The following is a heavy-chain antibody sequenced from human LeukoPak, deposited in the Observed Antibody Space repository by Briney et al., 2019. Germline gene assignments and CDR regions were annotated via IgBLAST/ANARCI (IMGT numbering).Heavy chain of an antibody. CDR3: ARGFDGATIFGVVIQI. V-gene: IGHV4-31*03. J-gene: IGHJ3*02. CDR2: IYYSGST. Sequence: SGTLCLTCTVSGGCIRGGGYYWGWIRQHPGEGLEWIGYIYYSGSTYYTPSLKSRVTISVDTSKNQFSLKLSSVTAADTAVYYCARGFDGATIFGVVIQIWGQGTMVTVSS. CDR1: GGCIRGGGYY. D-gene: IGHD3-3*01.